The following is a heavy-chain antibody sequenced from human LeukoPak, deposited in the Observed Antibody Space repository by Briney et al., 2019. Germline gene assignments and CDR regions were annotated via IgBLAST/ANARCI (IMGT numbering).Heavy chain of an antibody. V-gene: IGHV3-43D*03. CDR3: AKSSAAGMFHYYYYMDV. D-gene: IGHD6-13*01. Sequence: PGGSLRLSCAASGFTFDDYAMHWVRQAPGKGLEWVSLISWDGGSTYYADSVKGRFTISRDNSKNSLYLQMNSLRAEDTALYYCAKSSAAGMFHYYYYMDVWGKGTTVTVSS. CDR2: ISWDGGST. J-gene: IGHJ6*03. CDR1: GFTFDDYA.